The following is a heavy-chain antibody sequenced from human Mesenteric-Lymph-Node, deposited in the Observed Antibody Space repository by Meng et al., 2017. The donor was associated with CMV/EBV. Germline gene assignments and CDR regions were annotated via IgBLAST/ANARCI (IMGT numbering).Heavy chain of an antibody. CDR3: ARVGKNSSGRSFFDY. CDR2: VRAYNGNT. D-gene: IGHD6-19*01. Sequence: SGYTFTSYGSSWVRQAPGQGLEWMGWVRAYNGNTNYAQKLQGRVTMTTDTSTSTAYMELRSLRSDDTAVYYCARVGKNSSGRSFFDYWGQGTLVTVSS. J-gene: IGHJ4*02. CDR1: GYTFTSYG. V-gene: IGHV1-18*01.